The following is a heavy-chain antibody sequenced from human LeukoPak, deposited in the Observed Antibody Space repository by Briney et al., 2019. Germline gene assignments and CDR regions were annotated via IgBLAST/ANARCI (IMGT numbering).Heavy chain of an antibody. V-gene: IGHV4-59*01. Sequence: SETLSLTCTVSGGSINNYYWIWIRQPPGRGLEWIGYIHYSGSTNYKLSLKSRVTISVDTSKKQFSLKLNSVTAADTAVYYCARDHSSGWYAPFDYYYGMDVWGQGTTVTVSS. CDR2: IHYSGST. CDR1: GGSINNYY. D-gene: IGHD6-19*01. J-gene: IGHJ6*02. CDR3: ARDHSSGWYAPFDYYYGMDV.